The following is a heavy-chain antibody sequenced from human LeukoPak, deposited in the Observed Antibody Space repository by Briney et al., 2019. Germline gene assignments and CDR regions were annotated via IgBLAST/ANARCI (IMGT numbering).Heavy chain of an antibody. CDR2: MSSDGNAM. CDR1: GFTFTAYL. V-gene: IGHV3-30-3*01. CDR3: ARDASILDDILTGNYYYYGMDV. J-gene: IGHJ6*04. Sequence: GRSLRLSCAASGFTFTAYLIHWVRQAPGKGLEWVAVMSSDGNAMFYADSVKGRFTISRDNSKNTLCLQMNSLRSDDTAVYYCARDASILDDILTGNYYYYGMDVWGKGTTVTVSS. D-gene: IGHD3-9*01.